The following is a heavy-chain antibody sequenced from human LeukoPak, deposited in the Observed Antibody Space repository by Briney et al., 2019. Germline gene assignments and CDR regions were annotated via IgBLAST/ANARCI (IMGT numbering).Heavy chain of an antibody. CDR2: IISKSDGGTT. V-gene: IGHV3-15*01. CDR1: GFSVSDAY. D-gene: IGHD5-24*01. Sequence: GGSLRLSCAASGFSVSDAYMSWVRQTPGKRLEWIGRIISKSDGGTTDYAAPVKDRFIISRDDSKGTLYLQLNSLRTDDTAVYYCLAQYYFDYWGQGTTVTVSS. J-gene: IGHJ4*03. CDR3: LAQYYFDY.